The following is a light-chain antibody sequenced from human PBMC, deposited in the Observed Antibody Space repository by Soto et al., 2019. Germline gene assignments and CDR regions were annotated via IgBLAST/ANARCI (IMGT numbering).Light chain of an antibody. CDR1: SSDIGTYNF. Sequence: QSALTQPASVSGSPGQSITMSCTGSSSDIGTYNFVSWYQQHAGKAPRLILYEVSNRPSGVSRRFSGSKSGNSASLTISGLQPEDEAHYFCSSYAATSTLVFGGGTKLTVL. CDR2: EVS. J-gene: IGLJ3*02. V-gene: IGLV2-14*01. CDR3: SSYAATSTLV.